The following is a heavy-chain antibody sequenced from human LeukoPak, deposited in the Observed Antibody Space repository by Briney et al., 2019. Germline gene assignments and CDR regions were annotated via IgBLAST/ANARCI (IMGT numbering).Heavy chain of an antibody. CDR3: ASLARGGNWFDP. CDR2: INHSGGT. Sequence: SETLSLTCAVYGGSFIGYDWTWIRQPPGKGLEWIGEINHSGGTNYNPSLKSRVTISVDTSKNQFSLKLSSVTAADTAVYYCASLARGGNWFDPWGQGTLVTVSS. D-gene: IGHD6-6*01. J-gene: IGHJ5*02. V-gene: IGHV4-34*01. CDR1: GGSFIGYD.